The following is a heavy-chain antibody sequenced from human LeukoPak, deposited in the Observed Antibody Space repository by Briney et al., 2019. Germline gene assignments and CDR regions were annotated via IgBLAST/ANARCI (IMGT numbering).Heavy chain of an antibody. Sequence: SETLSLTCTVSGGSIRSGDYSWSWIRQPPGKGLEWIGYIYYSGSTYYNPSLKSRVTISVDTSKNQFSLKLSSVTAADTAVYYCARDRTVKEAYYYYGMDVWGQGTTVTVSS. CDR1: GGSIRSGDYS. CDR3: ARDRTVKEAYYYYGMDV. D-gene: IGHD4-11*01. V-gene: IGHV4-30-4*01. CDR2: IYYSGST. J-gene: IGHJ6*02.